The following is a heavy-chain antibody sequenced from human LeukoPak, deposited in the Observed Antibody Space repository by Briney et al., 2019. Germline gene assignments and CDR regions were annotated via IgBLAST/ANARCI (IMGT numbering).Heavy chain of an antibody. CDR3: AREGGILEWLKAAGVDFDI. V-gene: IGHV3-21*01. J-gene: IGHJ3*02. Sequence: GGSLTLSCAASGFTFSSYSMNWVRQAPGKGLEWVSSNSSSSSYIYYADSVKGRFTISRDNAKNSVYLQMNSLRAEDTAVYYCAREGGILEWLKAAGVDFDIWGQGTMVTVSS. CDR1: GFTFSSYS. CDR2: NSSSSSYI. D-gene: IGHD3-3*01.